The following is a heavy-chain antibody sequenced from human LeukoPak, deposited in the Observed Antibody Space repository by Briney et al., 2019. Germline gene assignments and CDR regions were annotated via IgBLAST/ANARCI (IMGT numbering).Heavy chain of an antibody. Sequence: ASVKVSCKASGYTFTSYDINWVRQATGQGLEWMGWMNPNRSNTGYAQKFQGRVTMTRNTSISTAYMELSSLRSEDTAVYYCARPLNYYDSSGYYLRDYYGMDVWGQGTTVTVSS. CDR1: GYTFTSYD. D-gene: IGHD3-22*01. CDR2: MNPNRSNT. J-gene: IGHJ6*02. CDR3: ARPLNYYDSSGYYLRDYYGMDV. V-gene: IGHV1-8*01.